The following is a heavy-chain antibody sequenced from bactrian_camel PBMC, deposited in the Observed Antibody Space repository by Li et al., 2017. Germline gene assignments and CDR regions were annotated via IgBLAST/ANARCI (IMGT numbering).Heavy chain of an antibody. CDR2: IGIDGRT. V-gene: IGHV3S9*01. J-gene: IGHJ4*01. CDR1: GYSSNKFC. CDR3: AARYRGGGLSRLSREGYY. Sequence: QVQLVESGGGSVQTGGSLRLSCAASGYSSNKFCMGWFRRVPGLEREGVAGIGIDGRTAYADSVKGRFTISQDKVKNTLYVQMNSLKPEDTAMYYCAARYRGGGLSRLSREGYYWGQGTQVTVS. D-gene: IGHD3*01.